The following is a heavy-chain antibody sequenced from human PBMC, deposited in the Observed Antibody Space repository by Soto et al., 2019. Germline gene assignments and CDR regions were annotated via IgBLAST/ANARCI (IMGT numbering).Heavy chain of an antibody. CDR1: GGSISSSGHY. J-gene: IGHJ6*02. Sequence: PSETLSLTCTVSGGSISSSGHYWGWVRQPPGKGLEWIGTIHYSGDAYYNPSLKSRVSISVDTSKSQFSLKLNSVTAADTALYSCSRHYCSGGSCYYYGMDVWGQGTTVTVSS. V-gene: IGHV4-39*01. CDR2: IHYSGDA. D-gene: IGHD2-15*01. CDR3: SRHYCSGGSCYYYGMDV.